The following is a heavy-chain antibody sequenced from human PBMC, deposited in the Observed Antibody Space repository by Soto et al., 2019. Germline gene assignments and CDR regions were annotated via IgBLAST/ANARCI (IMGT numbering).Heavy chain of an antibody. CDR3: ARPRDPYDSSGYYYEKNAFDI. CDR1: GGSISSSSYY. CDR2: IYYSGST. J-gene: IGHJ3*02. V-gene: IGHV4-39*01. Sequence: QLQLQESGPGLVKPSETLSLTCTVSGGSISSSSYYWGWIRQPPGKGLEWIGSIYYSGSTYYNPSLKSRVTISVDTSKNQFSLKLSSVTAADTAVYYCARPRDPYDSSGYYYEKNAFDILGQGTMVTVSS. D-gene: IGHD3-22*01.